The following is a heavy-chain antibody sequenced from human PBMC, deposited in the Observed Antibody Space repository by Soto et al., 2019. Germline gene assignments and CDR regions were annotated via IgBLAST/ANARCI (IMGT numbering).Heavy chain of an antibody. Sequence: AASVKVSCKASGYTFIGYYIHWVRQAPGQGLEWMGWINPNSGDTDYAQNFQGRVTMTRDTSISTGYMELSRLRSDDTAMYYCAREDYRSVYSTGMDVWGQGTTVTVSS. J-gene: IGHJ6*02. V-gene: IGHV1-2*02. D-gene: IGHD3-3*01. CDR2: INPNSGDT. CDR3: AREDYRSVYSTGMDV. CDR1: GYTFIGYY.